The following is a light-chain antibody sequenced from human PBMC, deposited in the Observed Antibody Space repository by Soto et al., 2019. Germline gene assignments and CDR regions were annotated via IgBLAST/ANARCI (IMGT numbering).Light chain of an antibody. V-gene: IGKV1-5*02. Sequence: DIQMTQSPSALSASVGDRVTIICRASQSISTWLAWYQLKPGKAPKLLIYDASTLEGGVPSRFSGIGSGTEFTLTISGLQPDDFATYYCQHSWPFGQGTKVDIK. CDR1: QSISTW. CDR3: QHSWP. J-gene: IGKJ1*01. CDR2: DAS.